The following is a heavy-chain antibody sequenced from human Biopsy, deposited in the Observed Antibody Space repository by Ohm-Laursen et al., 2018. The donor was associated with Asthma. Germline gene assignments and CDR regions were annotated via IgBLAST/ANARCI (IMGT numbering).Heavy chain of an antibody. CDR2: ISPSGNT. Sequence: SDTLSLTCPVSGGSISSGDYSWSWIRQPPGKSLEWIGFISPSGNTYYSPSLKSRLTISVDRSKNQFSLRLSSVTAADTAMYYCARDYGDYVWRAFDIWGQGTMVTVSS. D-gene: IGHD4-17*01. V-gene: IGHV4-30-2*01. CDR1: GGSISSGDYS. J-gene: IGHJ3*02. CDR3: ARDYGDYVWRAFDI.